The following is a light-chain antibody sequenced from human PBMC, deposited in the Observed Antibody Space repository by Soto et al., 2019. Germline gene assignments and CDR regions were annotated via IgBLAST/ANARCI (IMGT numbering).Light chain of an antibody. V-gene: IGLV2-11*01. Sequence: QSALTQPRSVSGSPGQSVTISCTGTSSDVGGYNYASWYQQHPGKAPKLMISDVSKRPSGVPDRFSGSKSGNTASLTISGLQAEDEADYYCCSSAGTYTSVFGGGTKLTVL. J-gene: IGLJ3*02. CDR3: CSSAGTYTSV. CDR2: DVS. CDR1: SSDVGGYNY.